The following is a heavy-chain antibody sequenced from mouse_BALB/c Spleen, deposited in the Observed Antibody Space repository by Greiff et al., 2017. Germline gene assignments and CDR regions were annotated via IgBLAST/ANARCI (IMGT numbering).Heavy chain of an antibody. D-gene: IGHD2-4*01. CDR1: GFTFSSYG. V-gene: IGHV5-6*01. Sequence: EVKLMESGGDLVKPGGSLKLSCAASGFTFSSYGMSWVRQTPDKRLEWVATISSGGSYTYYPDSVKGRFTISSDNAKNTLYLQMSSLKSEDTAMYYCARHEGGYYEGAYWGQGTLVTVSA. CDR2: ISSGGSYT. CDR3: ARHEGGYYEGAY. J-gene: IGHJ3*01.